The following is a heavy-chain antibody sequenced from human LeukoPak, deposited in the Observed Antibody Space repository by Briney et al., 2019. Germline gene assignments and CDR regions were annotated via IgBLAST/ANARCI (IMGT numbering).Heavy chain of an antibody. CDR2: HSGSGGVA. J-gene: IGHJ5*02. CDR1: GFTFRKYP. D-gene: IGHD3-16*01. CDR3: AKPDDYVWGSPDL. Sequence: GGSLRLSCAASGFTFRKYPVTWLRQSPGGGLQWVSSHSGSGGVAYYADPVQRRFTISKDNTNNTLYPQINSLRAADTAIYYSAKPDDYVWGSPDLWGQGTLVTVSS. V-gene: IGHV3-23*01.